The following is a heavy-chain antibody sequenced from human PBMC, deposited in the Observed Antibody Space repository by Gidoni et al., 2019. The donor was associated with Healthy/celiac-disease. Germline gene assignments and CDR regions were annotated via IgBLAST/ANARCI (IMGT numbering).Heavy chain of an antibody. CDR3: AKGPLYGDYWDLDY. CDR1: GFTFSSYA. V-gene: IGHV3-23*01. J-gene: IGHJ4*02. D-gene: IGHD4-17*01. Sequence: EVQLLESGGGLVQPGGSLRLSCAASGFTFSSYAMSWVRPAPGKGLEWVSAISGSGGSTYYADSVKGRFTISRDNSKNTLYLQMNSLRAEDTAVYYCAKGPLYGDYWDLDYWGQGTLVTVSS. CDR2: ISGSGGST.